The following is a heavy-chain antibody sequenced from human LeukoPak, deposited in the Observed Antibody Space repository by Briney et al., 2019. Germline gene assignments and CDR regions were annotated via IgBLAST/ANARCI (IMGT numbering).Heavy chain of an antibody. D-gene: IGHD3-22*01. CDR1: GFTFSDYY. V-gene: IGHV3-11*04. J-gene: IGHJ6*03. Sequence: PGGSLRLSCAASGFTFSDYYMSWIRQAPGKGLEWVSYINRSGTTIYYADSVKGRFTISRDNAKNSLYLQMSSLRDEDTAVYYCARVGYYYDSSGYYEGDYFYMDVWGKGTTVTVSS. CDR2: INRSGTTI. CDR3: ARVGYYYDSSGYYEGDYFYMDV.